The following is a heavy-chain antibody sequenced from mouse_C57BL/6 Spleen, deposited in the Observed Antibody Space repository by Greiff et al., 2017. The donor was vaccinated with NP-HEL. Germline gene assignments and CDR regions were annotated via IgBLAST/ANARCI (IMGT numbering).Heavy chain of an antibody. D-gene: IGHD3-2*02. CDR2: IDPSDSYT. CDR1: GYTFTSYW. Sequence: QVQLQQSGAELVKPGASVKLSCKASGYTFTSYWMQWVKQRPGQGLEWIGEIDPSDSYTNYNQKFKGKATLTVDTSSSTAYMQLSSLTSEDSAVYYCARGDSSGWFAYWGQGTLVTVSA. V-gene: IGHV1-50*01. CDR3: ARGDSSGWFAY. J-gene: IGHJ3*01.